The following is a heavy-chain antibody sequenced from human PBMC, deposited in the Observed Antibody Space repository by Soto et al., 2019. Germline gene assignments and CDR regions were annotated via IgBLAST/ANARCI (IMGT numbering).Heavy chain of an antibody. D-gene: IGHD6-6*01. CDR2: IGSSSSYI. CDR1: GFTFSSYS. J-gene: IGHJ5*02. V-gene: IGHV3-21*01. Sequence: PGGSLRLSCAASGFTFSSYSMNWVRQAPGKGLEWVSSIGSSSSYIYYADSVKGRFTMSRDNAKNSLYLQMNSLRAEDTAVYYCARVKDSSSSGWFDPWGQGTLVTVSS. CDR3: ARVKDSSSSGWFDP.